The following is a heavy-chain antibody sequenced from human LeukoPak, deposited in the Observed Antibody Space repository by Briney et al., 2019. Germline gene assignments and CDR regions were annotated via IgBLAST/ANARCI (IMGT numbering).Heavy chain of an antibody. D-gene: IGHD5-24*01. V-gene: IGHV3-66*02. CDR3: VKDPKDGYAHFDC. Sequence: RSGGSLRLSCAASGFTVSNNHMNWVRQTPGKGLEWVSIIHSDGRTSYADSVKGRFTISRDGSKNTLYLQMDSLRPEDTAVYYCVKDPKDGYAHFDCWGQGTLVTVSS. J-gene: IGHJ4*02. CDR2: IHSDGRT. CDR1: GFTVSNNH.